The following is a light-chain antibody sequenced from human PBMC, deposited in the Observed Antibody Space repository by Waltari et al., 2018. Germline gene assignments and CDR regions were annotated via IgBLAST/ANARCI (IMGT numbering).Light chain of an antibody. CDR3: QQYKSLPYT. CDR1: QDITTF. CDR2: DAS. J-gene: IGKJ2*01. V-gene: IGKV1-33*01. Sequence: DIQMTQSPSSLSASVGDRVTITCQTSQDITTFVNWYQQKPGTDPKLLIYDASNLETGVPSRFSGSGSGTDFTFSISSLQPEDIATYYCQQYKSLPYTFGQGTKVEIK.